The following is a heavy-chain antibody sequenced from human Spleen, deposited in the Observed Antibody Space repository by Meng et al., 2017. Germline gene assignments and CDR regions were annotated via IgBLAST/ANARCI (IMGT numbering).Heavy chain of an antibody. V-gene: IGHV3-9*01. J-gene: IGHJ4*02. D-gene: IGHD6-13*01. CDR1: GFTFSNVW. CDR3: AKDSLAAAEQRN. CDR2: ISWNSGSI. Sequence: GGSLRLSCAASGFTFSNVWMSWVRQAPGKGLEWVSGISWNSGSIGYADSVKGRFTISRDNAKNSLYLQMNSLRAEDTALYYCAKDSLAAAEQRNWGQGTLVTVSS.